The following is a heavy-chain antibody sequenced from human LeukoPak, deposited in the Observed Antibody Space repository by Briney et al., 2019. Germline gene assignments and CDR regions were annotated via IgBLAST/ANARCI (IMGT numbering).Heavy chain of an antibody. J-gene: IGHJ3*02. V-gene: IGHV4-39*07. D-gene: IGHD2-2*03. CDR1: GGSISSSSYY. CDR2: IYYSGST. Sequence: SETLSLTCTVSGGSISSSSYYWGWIRQPPGKGLEWIGSIYYSGSTYYNPSLKSRVTISVDTSKNQFSLKLSSVTAADTAVYYCARRGGYCSSTSCPYRPRVGAFDIWGQGTMVTVSS. CDR3: ARRGGYCSSTSCPYRPRVGAFDI.